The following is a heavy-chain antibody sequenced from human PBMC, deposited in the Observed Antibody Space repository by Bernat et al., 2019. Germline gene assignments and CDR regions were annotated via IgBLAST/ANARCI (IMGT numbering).Heavy chain of an antibody. Sequence: QITLKESGPTLVKPTQTLTLTCTFSGFALSTPGVGVGWICQPPGKALDSLAPIYWDDAELYSPSLRSRLTITKDTSKKQVVLTMTNMDPVDTATYYCARCCSGGSGHFDYWGQGTLVTVSS. J-gene: IGHJ4*02. CDR3: ARCCSGGSGHFDY. V-gene: IGHV2-5*02. CDR2: IYWDDAE. CDR1: GFALSTPGVG. D-gene: IGHD2-15*01.